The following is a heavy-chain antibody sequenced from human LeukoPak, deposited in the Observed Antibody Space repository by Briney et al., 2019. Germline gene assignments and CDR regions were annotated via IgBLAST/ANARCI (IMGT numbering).Heavy chain of an antibody. J-gene: IGHJ6*03. V-gene: IGHV4-4*07. CDR3: AREEVGATKVPYYYYYMDV. Sequence: SETLSLTCTVSGGSISSYYWSWIRQPAGKGLEWIGRIYTSGSTNYNPSLKSRVTMSVGTSKNQFSLKLSSVTAADTAVYYCAREEVGATKVPYYYYYMDVWGKGTTVTVSS. CDR2: IYTSGST. D-gene: IGHD1-26*01. CDR1: GGSISSYY.